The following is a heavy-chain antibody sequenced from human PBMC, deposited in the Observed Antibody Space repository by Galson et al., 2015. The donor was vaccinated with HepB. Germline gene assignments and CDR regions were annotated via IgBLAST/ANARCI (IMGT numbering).Heavy chain of an antibody. CDR2: INPNSGGT. Sequence: SVKVSCKASGYTFTGYYMHWVRQAPGQGLEWMGWINPNSGGTNYAQKFQGRVTMTRDTSISTAYMELSRLRSDDTAVYYCARDLQRMTTVVSGYYYYYMDVWGKGTTVTVSS. D-gene: IGHD4-23*01. CDR3: ARDLQRMTTVVSGYYYYYMDV. V-gene: IGHV1-2*02. CDR1: GYTFTGYY. J-gene: IGHJ6*03.